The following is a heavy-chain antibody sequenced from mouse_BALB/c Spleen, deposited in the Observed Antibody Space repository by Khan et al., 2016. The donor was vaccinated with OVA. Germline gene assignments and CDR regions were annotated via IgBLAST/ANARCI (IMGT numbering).Heavy chain of an antibody. D-gene: IGHD1-1*02. J-gene: IGHJ4*01. Sequence: QVQLKQSGPGLVAPSQSLSITCTVSGFSLTTYGVSWVRQPPGKGLEWLGVIWGDGNTNYHSALISRLSISKDNSKRQVFFTLNRLPTDDPATYYCVKQSHGGLYAVDYWGQGTSVTVSS. CDR1: GFSLTTYG. CDR3: VKQSHGGLYAVDY. V-gene: IGHV2-3*01. CDR2: IWGDGNT.